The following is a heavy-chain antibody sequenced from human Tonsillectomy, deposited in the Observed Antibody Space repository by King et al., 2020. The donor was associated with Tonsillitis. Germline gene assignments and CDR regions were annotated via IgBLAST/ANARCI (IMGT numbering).Heavy chain of an antibody. CDR1: GFTFSSYA. CDR2: ISYDGSNK. V-gene: IGHV3-30*04. J-gene: IGHJ4*02. CDR3: ARDRDSSGTFAHL. Sequence: VQLVESGGGVVQPGRSLRLSCAASGFTFSSYAMHWVRQAPGKGLEWVAVISYDGSNKYYADSVKGRFTISRDNSKNTLYLQMNSLRAEDTAVYYCARDRDSSGTFAHLWGQGTLVTVSS. D-gene: IGHD3-22*01.